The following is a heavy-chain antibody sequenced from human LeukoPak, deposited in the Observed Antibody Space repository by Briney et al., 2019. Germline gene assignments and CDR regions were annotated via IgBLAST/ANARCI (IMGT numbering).Heavy chain of an antibody. V-gene: IGHV3-74*01. D-gene: IGHD2-21*01. J-gene: IGHJ4*02. CDR3: VRRDWYYFDY. CDR2: INSGGSST. CDR1: GFTFSSYW. Sequence: PGGSLRLSCAASGFTFSSYWMHWVRQAPGKGLVWVSRINSGGSSTNYADSVKGRFTISRDNAKNTLYLQMNSLRAEDTAAYYCVRRDWYYFDYWGQGTLVTVSS.